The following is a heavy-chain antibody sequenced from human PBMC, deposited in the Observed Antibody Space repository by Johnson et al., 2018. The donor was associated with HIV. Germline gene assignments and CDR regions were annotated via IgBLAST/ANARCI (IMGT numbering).Heavy chain of an antibody. CDR3: ARDHGIVYADAFDI. V-gene: IGHV3-30*04. CDR1: GFTFSSYA. D-gene: IGHD1-26*01. J-gene: IGHJ3*02. CDR2: ISYDGSNK. Sequence: QMLLVESGGGMVRPGRSLRLSCAASGFTFSSYAMHWVRQAPGKGLAWVAVISYDGSNKYYADSVKGRFTISRDNSKNKLYLQMNSLRAEDTAVYYCARDHGIVYADAFDIWGQGTMVTVSS.